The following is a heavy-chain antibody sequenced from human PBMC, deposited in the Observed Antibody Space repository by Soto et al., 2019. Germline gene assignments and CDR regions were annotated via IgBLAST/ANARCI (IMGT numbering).Heavy chain of an antibody. CDR1: GDSISSYKW. V-gene: IGHV4-4*02. Sequence: QVQLQESGPGLVKPSGTLSLTCAVSGDSISSYKWWSWVHQPPGKGLEWIGEMNHSGSTNYNPSLKNRLTISVDKSKNQFSLKLSSVTAADTAVYYCARKNCISSSCYGRNWFDPWGQGTLVTVSS. CDR3: ARKNCISSSCYGRNWFDP. D-gene: IGHD2-2*01. J-gene: IGHJ5*02. CDR2: MNHSGST.